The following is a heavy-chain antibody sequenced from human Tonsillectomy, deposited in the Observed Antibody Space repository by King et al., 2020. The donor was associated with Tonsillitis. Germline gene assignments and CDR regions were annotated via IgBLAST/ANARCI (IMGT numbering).Heavy chain of an antibody. J-gene: IGHJ4*02. D-gene: IGHD2-2*01. CDR1: GFTFRNAW. Sequence: VQLVESGGGLVKPGGSLRLSCAASGFTFRNAWMNWVRQAPGKGLEWVGRIKSKTDGGTTDYAAPVKGRFTISRDDSKNTLYLQMNSLKTEDTAVYYCTTGAEDIVVVPAASVDYWGQGTLVTVSS. CDR2: IKSKTDGGTT. CDR3: TTGAEDIVVVPAASVDY. V-gene: IGHV3-15*07.